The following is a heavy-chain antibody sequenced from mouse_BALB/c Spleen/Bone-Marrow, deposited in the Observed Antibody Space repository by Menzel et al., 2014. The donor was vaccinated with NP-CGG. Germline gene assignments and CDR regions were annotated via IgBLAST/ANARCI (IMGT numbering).Heavy chain of an antibody. CDR3: ARGPPYGNYLYYALDY. V-gene: IGHV5-6-5*01. CDR2: IISGGNT. J-gene: IGHJ4*01. Sequence: EVKVVESGGGLVKPGGSLKLSCAASGFSFRSYAMSWVRQTPERRLEWVASIISGGNTYYPDSVKGRFTISRDNARTIIYLQMSSLTSEDTAMYYCARGPPYGNYLYYALDYWGQGTSVTVSS. D-gene: IGHD2-10*02. CDR1: GFSFRSYA.